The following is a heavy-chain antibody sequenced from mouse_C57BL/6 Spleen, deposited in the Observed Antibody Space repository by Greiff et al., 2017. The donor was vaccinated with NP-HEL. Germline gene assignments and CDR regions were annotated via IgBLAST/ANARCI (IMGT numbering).Heavy chain of an antibody. V-gene: IGHV1-39*01. CDR2: INPNYGTT. CDR1: GYSFTDYN. Sequence: VQLKQSGPELVKPGASVKISCKASGYSFTDYNMNWVKQSNGKSLEWIGVINPNYGTTSYNQKFKGKATLTVDQSASTAYMQLNSLTSEDSAVYYCASFLLLRPPFAYWGQGTLVTVSA. J-gene: IGHJ3*01. D-gene: IGHD1-1*01. CDR3: ASFLLLRPPFAY.